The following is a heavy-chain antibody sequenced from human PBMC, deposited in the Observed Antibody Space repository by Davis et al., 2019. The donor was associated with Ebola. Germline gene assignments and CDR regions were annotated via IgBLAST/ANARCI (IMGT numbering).Heavy chain of an antibody. CDR1: GGSISSYY. D-gene: IGHD3-10*01. CDR3: ARALVITMVRGVYNWFDP. V-gene: IGHV4-59*01. CDR2: IYYSGST. J-gene: IGHJ5*02. Sequence: SETLSLTCTVSGGSISSYYWSWIRQPPGKGLEWIGYIYYSGSTNYNPSLKSRVTISVDTSKNQFSLKLSSVTAADTAVYYCARALVITMVRGVYNWFDPWGQGTLVTVSS.